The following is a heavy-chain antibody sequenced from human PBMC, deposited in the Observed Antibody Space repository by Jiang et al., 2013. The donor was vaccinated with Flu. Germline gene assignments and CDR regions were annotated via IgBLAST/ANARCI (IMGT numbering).Heavy chain of an antibody. J-gene: IGHJ4*02. CDR2: INPSDGRT. Sequence: PGASVTISCKTSGFVFTSYYIHWVRQSPEEGLEWMGIINPSDGRTTYARKFQDRVSVTRDTSTSTVYMTVGSLTSEDTAVYFCARGYGYSYGYDYWGQGTLVTVSA. CDR1: GFVFTSYY. D-gene: IGHD5-18*01. CDR3: ARGYGYSYGYDY. V-gene: IGHV1-46*01.